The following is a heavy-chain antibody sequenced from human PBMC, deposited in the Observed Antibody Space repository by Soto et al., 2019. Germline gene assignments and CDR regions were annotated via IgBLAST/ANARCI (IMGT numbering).Heavy chain of an antibody. CDR1: GGTFSSYI. J-gene: IGHJ4*02. CDR2: IIPILGIA. Sequence: QVQLVQSGAEVKKPGSSVKVSCKASGGTFSSYIISWVRQAPGQGLEWMGRIIPILGIANYAQKFQGRVTLPADKSTSTAYRELSSLRSEDTAVYYCARFPQTAIVGAAYFDYWGQGTLVTVSS. V-gene: IGHV1-69*02. CDR3: ARFPQTAIVGAAYFDY. D-gene: IGHD1-26*01.